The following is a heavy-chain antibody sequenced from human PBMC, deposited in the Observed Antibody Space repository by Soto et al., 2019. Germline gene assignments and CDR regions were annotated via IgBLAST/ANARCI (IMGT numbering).Heavy chain of an antibody. CDR3: AHSTIWGSYRSPFDY. CDR2: IYWDDDK. J-gene: IGHJ4*02. D-gene: IGHD3-16*02. V-gene: IGHV2-5*02. Sequence: QITLKESGPTLVKPTQTLTLTCTFSGFSLSTRGLGVGWIRQPPGKALEWLALIYWDDDKRYSPSLKSRLTITKDTTKNQVVLTMANMDPVETATYYCAHSTIWGSYRSPFDYRGQGILVTVSS. CDR1: GFSLSTRGLG.